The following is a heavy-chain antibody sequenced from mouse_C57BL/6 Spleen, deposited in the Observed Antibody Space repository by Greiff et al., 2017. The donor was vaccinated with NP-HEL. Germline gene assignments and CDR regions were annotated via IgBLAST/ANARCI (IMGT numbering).Heavy chain of an antibody. J-gene: IGHJ1*03. Sequence: EVQLVESGGGLVQPGGSLSLSCAASGFTFTDYYMSWVRQPPGKALEWLGFIRNKANGYTTEYSASVKGRFTISRDNSQSILYLQMNALRAEDSAAYYCASYGYHWYFDVWGTGTTVTVSS. CDR2: IRNKANGYTT. V-gene: IGHV7-3*01. CDR3: ASYGYHWYFDV. D-gene: IGHD2-2*01. CDR1: GFTFTDYY.